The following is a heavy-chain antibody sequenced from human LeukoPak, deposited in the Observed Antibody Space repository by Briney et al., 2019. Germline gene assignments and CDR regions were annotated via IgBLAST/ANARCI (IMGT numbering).Heavy chain of an antibody. J-gene: IGHJ3*02. CDR3: ARLEVVAPVASDI. D-gene: IGHD2-15*01. V-gene: IGHV1-2*02. CDR1: GYTFTGYY. Sequence: ASVKVSCKASGYTFTGYYMHWVRQAPGQGLEWMGWINPNSGGTNYAQKFQGRVTMTRDTSISTAYMELSRLRSDDTAVYYCARLEVVAPVASDIWGQGTMVTVSS. CDR2: INPNSGGT.